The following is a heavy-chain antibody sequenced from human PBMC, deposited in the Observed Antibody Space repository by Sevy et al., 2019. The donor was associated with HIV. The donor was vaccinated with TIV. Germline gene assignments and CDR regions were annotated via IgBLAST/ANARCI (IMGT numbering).Heavy chain of an antibody. Sequence: GGSLRLSCAASGFTFDDYAMHWVRQAPGKGLEWVSGISWYSGSIGYADSVKGRVNISRDNAKNSLYLQMNSLRAEDTALYYCAKDLPDYDILTGYPGAFDYWGQGTLVTVSS. CDR1: GFTFDDYA. CDR2: ISWYSGSI. CDR3: AKDLPDYDILTGYPGAFDY. D-gene: IGHD3-9*01. V-gene: IGHV3-9*01. J-gene: IGHJ4*02.